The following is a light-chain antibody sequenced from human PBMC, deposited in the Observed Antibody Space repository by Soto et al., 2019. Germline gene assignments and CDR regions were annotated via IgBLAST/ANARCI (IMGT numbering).Light chain of an antibody. V-gene: IGKV1-27*01. CDR3: HNYNSDPRT. CDR2: AAS. Sequence: DIQMTQSPSSLSACVGDRVTITCRASQGINKYLAWFQQKPGNVPRLLIYAASTLRSGVPSRFSGSGSGTDFTLTISTLQPEDVATYYCHNYNSDPRTFGQGTKVEL. CDR1: QGINKY. J-gene: IGKJ1*01.